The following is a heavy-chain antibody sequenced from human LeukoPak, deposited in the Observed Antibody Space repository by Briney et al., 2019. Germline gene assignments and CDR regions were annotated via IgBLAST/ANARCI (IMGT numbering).Heavy chain of an antibody. V-gene: IGHV3-30*04. CDR2: ISSDGSNK. Sequence: GGSLRLSCAASGFTFSSYAMHWVRQAPGKGLEWVAVISSDGSNKYYADSVKGRFTISRDNSKNTLYLQMNSLRPEDTAVYYCARGLAYYYDSSAYFLDYWGQGTLVTVSS. CDR1: GFTFSSYA. D-gene: IGHD3-22*01. J-gene: IGHJ4*02. CDR3: ARGLAYYYDSSAYFLDY.